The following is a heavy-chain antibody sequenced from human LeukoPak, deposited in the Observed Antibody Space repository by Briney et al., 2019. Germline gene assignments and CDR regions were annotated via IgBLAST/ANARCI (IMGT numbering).Heavy chain of an antibody. V-gene: IGHV4-39*01. CDR3: ARGSPYHS. Sequence: SETLSLTCTVSGGSISSSNYYWGWIRQPPGKGLVYIGSIHYSGSTYYNPSLKSRVTISVDTSENQFSPKLNSVTAADTAVYYCARGSPYHSWGQGTLVTVSS. J-gene: IGHJ4*02. CDR1: GGSISSSNYY. D-gene: IGHD2-15*01. CDR2: IHYSGST.